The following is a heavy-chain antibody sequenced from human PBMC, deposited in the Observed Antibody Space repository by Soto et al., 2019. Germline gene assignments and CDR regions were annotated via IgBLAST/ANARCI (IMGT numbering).Heavy chain of an antibody. J-gene: IGHJ6*02. CDR3: ARLFPPTLGGGYYYYGMDV. Sequence: PSETLSLTCAVYGGSFSGDYWSWIRQPPGKGLEWIGEINHSGSTNYNPSLKSRVTISVDTSKNQFSLKLSSVTAADTAVYYCARLFPPTLGGGYYYYGMDVWGQGTTVTVSS. CDR2: INHSGST. CDR1: GGSFSGDY. V-gene: IGHV4-34*01. D-gene: IGHD3-16*01.